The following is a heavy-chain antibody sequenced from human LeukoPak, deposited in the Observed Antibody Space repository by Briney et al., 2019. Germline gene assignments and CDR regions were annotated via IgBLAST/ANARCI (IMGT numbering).Heavy chain of an antibody. J-gene: IGHJ3*02. D-gene: IGHD3-10*01. CDR2: INAGDGNT. CDR1: GYTFTSYA. V-gene: IGHV1-3*03. CDR3: ARDQPRIMDRGVIIGKGAFDI. Sequence: ASVKVSCKASGYTFTSYAMHGVRQAPGQRLEWMGWINAGDGNTKYSQEFQGRVTITRDTSASTAYMELSSLRSEDMAVYYCARDQPRIMDRGVIIGKGAFDIWGQGTMVTVSS.